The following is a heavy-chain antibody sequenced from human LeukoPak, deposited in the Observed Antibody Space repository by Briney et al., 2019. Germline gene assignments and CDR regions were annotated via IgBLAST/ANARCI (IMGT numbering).Heavy chain of an antibody. CDR1: GGSISSGGYY. D-gene: IGHD7-27*01. CDR2: IYHSGST. J-gene: IGHJ4*02. Sequence: SETLSLTCTVSGGSISSGGYYWSWIRQPPGKGLEWIGYIYHSGSTYYNPSLKSRVAISVDRSKNQFSLKLSSVTAADTAVYYCARGPSTGDFDYWGQGTLVTVSS. V-gene: IGHV4-30-2*01. CDR3: ARGPSTGDFDY.